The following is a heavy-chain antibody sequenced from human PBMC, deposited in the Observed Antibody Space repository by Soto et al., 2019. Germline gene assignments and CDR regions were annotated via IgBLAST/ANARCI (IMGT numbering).Heavy chain of an antibody. CDR1: GFTFSSYA. CDR2: ISGSGGST. J-gene: IGHJ4*02. CDR3: AKDPPGLWLDVLYFDY. D-gene: IGHD6-19*01. V-gene: IGHV3-23*01. Sequence: GGSLRLSCAASGFTFSSYAMSWVRQAPGKGLEWVSAISGSGGSTYYADSVKGRFTISRDNSKNTLYLQMNSLRAEDTAVYYCAKDPPGLWLDVLYFDYWGQGTLVTVSS.